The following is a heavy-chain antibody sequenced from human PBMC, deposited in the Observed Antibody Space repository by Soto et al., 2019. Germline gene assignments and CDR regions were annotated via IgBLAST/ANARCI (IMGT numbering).Heavy chain of an antibody. V-gene: IGHV3-30-3*01. J-gene: IGHJ6*02. CDR3: ARPYCRSTRCYLYYYGMDV. Sequence: QVQVVESGGGVVQPGTSLRLSCAASGFTFSVSAILWVRQAPGKGLEWVAVISSDGSHQYYADSVRGRFTISRDNPKNTLYLQMNSLRAEDTAVYYCARPYCRSTRCYLYYYGMDVWGPGTTVTVSS. D-gene: IGHD2-2*01. CDR2: ISSDGSHQ. CDR1: GFTFSVSA.